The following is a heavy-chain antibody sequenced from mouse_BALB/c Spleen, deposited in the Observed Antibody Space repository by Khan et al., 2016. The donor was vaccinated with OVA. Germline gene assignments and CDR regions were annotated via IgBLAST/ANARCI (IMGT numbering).Heavy chain of an antibody. CDR2: ISYSVNT. CDR3: ARVYGGDVDY. Sequence: EVQLQESGPGLVKPSQSLSLTCTVTGYSITSDYAWNWIRNFQGKKLDWMAFISYSVNTNYNPFLKSRISSTRDTTNNQFFLQLDSVTSEDTATYYCARVYGGDVDYWGQGTTLTVSS. J-gene: IGHJ2*01. V-gene: IGHV3-2*02. D-gene: IGHD1-1*01. CDR1: GYSITSDYA.